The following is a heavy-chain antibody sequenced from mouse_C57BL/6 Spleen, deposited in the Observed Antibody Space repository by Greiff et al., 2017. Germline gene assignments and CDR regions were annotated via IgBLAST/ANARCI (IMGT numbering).Heavy chain of an antibody. V-gene: IGHV1-55*01. CDR1: GYTFTSYW. J-gene: IGHJ4*01. CDR3: ARRDDCDEGWYAMDY. Sequence: QVQLKQSGAELVKPGASVKMSCKASGYTFTSYWITWVKQRPGQGLEWIGDIYPGSGSTNYNEKFKSKATLTVDTSSSTAYMQLSSLTSEDSAVYFCARRDDCDEGWYAMDYWGQGTSVTVSS. D-gene: IGHD2-4*01. CDR2: IYPGSGST.